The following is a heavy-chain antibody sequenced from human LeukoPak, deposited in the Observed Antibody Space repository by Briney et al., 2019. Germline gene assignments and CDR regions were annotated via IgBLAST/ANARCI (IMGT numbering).Heavy chain of an antibody. CDR1: GYTFTGYY. V-gene: IGHV1-46*01. Sequence: ASVKVSCKASGYTFTGYYMHWVRQAPGQGLEWMGIINPSGGSTSYAQKFQGRVTMTRDTSTSTVYMELSSLRSEDTAVYYCARGATGMYYYYGMDVWGQGTTVTVSS. CDR2: INPSGGST. CDR3: ARGATGMYYYYGMDV. J-gene: IGHJ6*02. D-gene: IGHD1-1*01.